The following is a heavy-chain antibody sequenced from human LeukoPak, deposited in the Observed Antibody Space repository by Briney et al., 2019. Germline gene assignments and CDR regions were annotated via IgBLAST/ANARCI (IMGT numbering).Heavy chain of an antibody. CDR1: GFTFCSYG. Sequence: PGGSLRLSCAASGFTFCSYGMHWVLQAPGKGLKCVAVIRDDGSNKYYADSVKGRFTISRDNSKNTLYLQMNSLRAEDTAVYYCAKDHHRYCSGGSCSNFDYWGQGTLVTVSS. CDR3: AKDHHRYCSGGSCSNFDY. D-gene: IGHD2-15*01. J-gene: IGHJ4*02. V-gene: IGHV3-30*02. CDR2: IRDDGSNK.